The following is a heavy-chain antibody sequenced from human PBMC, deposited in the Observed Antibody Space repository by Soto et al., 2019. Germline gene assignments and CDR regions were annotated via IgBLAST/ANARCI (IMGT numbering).Heavy chain of an antibody. CDR2: IYISGNT. CDR3: ARELKPYNSGWYFTLS. CDR1: GGSVSSHY. J-gene: IGHJ5*01. V-gene: IGHV4-4*07. Sequence: QVQLQESGPGLVNPSETLSLTCSVSGGSVSSHYWSWVRQPAGKGLEWIGRIYISGNTNYNPSFKSRVTMSVDTSKNQVSLRLSSVTAADTAVYYCARELKPYNSGWYFTLSWGHGTLVTVSS. D-gene: IGHD6-19*01.